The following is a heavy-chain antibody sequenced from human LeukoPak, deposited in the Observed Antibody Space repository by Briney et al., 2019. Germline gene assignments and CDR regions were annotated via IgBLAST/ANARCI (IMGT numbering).Heavy chain of an antibody. V-gene: IGHV3-23*01. CDR3: AKHVDTAMALDG. J-gene: IGHJ4*02. Sequence: GGSLRLSCAASGFTFSSYAMSWVRQAPGKGLEWASAISGSGGSTYYADSVKGRFTISRDNSKNTLYLQMNSLRAEDRGVYYCAKHVDTAMALDGWGQGSLVSVS. CDR1: GFTFSSYA. CDR2: ISGSGGST. D-gene: IGHD5-18*01.